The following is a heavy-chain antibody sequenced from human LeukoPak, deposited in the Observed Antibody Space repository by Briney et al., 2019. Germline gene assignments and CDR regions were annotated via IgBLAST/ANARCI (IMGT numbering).Heavy chain of an antibody. J-gene: IGHJ3*02. D-gene: IGHD1-14*01. CDR1: GFTFSSYS. V-gene: IGHV3-21*01. Sequence: PGGSLRLSCAASGFTFSSYSMNWVRQAPGKGLEWVSSISSSSSYIYYADSVKGRFTISRDNAKNSLYLQMNGLRAEDTAVYYCASVIRNDAFDIWGQGTMVTVSS. CDR3: ASVIRNDAFDI. CDR2: ISSSSSYI.